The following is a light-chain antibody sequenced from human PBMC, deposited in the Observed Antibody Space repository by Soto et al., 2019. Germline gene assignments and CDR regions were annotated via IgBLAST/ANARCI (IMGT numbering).Light chain of an antibody. J-gene: IGLJ2*01. CDR1: SSDVGGYNY. CDR3: SSYAGSTTVI. V-gene: IGLV2-8*01. Sequence: SVLTQPPSASGSPGQSVTISCTGTSSDVGGYNYVSWYQQHPGKAPKLMIYEVSKRPSGVPDRFSGSKSGNTASLTVSGLQAEDEADYYCSSYAGSTTVIFGGGTKVTVL. CDR2: EVS.